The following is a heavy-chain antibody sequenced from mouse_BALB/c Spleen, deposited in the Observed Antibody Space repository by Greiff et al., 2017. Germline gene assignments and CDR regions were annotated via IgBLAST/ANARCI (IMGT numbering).Heavy chain of an antibody. CDR1: GFTFSSFG. J-gene: IGHJ1*01. CDR3: ARWSGSLYWYFDV. Sequence: EVQVVESGGGLVQPGGSRKLSCAASGFTFSSFGMHWVRQAPEKGLEWVAYISSGSSTIYYADTVKGRFTISRDNPKNTLFLQMTSLRSEDTAMYYCARWSGSLYWYFDVWGAGTTVTVSS. V-gene: IGHV5-17*02. D-gene: IGHD1-3*01. CDR2: ISSGSSTI.